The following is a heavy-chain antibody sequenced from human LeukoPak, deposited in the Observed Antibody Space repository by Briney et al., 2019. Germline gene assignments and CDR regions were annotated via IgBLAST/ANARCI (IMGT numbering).Heavy chain of an antibody. CDR1: SFTVSSNA. CDR3: AKVRSDYYDILTGNYNPLFDY. D-gene: IGHD3-9*01. Sequence: GRSLRLACAAASFTVSSNAMSCVRQAPRKWLECVLAMRVMCAGTYYAASVEGRFTISRDNFKNTLYLQMNSLRAEDTAVYYCAKVRSDYYDILTGNYNPLFDYWGQGTLVTVSS. J-gene: IGHJ4*02. CDR2: MRVMCAGT. V-gene: IGHV3-23*01.